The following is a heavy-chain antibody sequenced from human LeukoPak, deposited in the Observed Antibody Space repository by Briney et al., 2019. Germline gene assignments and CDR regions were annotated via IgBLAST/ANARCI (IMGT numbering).Heavy chain of an antibody. CDR1: GFTFDDYA. V-gene: IGHV3-9*01. J-gene: IGHJ4*02. Sequence: AGGSLRLSCAAPGFTFDDYAMHWVRQAPGKGLEWVSGISWNSGSIGYADSVKGRFTISRDNAKNSLYLQMNSLRAEDTALYYCAKDTEMAALYYFDYWGRGPWSPSPQ. D-gene: IGHD5-24*01. CDR2: ISWNSGSI. CDR3: AKDTEMAALYYFDY.